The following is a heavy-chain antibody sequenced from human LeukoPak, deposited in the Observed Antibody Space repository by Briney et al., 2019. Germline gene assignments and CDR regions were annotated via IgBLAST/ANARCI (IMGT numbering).Heavy chain of an antibody. CDR3: TKGMTTLTTMFEY. CDR2: ITWNGGRI. Sequence: GGSLRLSCAASGFTFDNYAMSWVRQTPGKGLEWVSSITWNGGRIAYADSVKGRFTISRDNAKNSLYLQMNSLRPEDTARYYCTKGMTTLTTMFEYWGQGILVTVSS. D-gene: IGHD4-17*01. V-gene: IGHV3-9*01. J-gene: IGHJ4*02. CDR1: GFTFDNYA.